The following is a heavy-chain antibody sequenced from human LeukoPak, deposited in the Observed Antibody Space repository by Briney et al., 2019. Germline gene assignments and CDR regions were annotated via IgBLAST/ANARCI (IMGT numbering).Heavy chain of an antibody. CDR1: GGTFSSYA. J-gene: IGHJ4*02. CDR2: IIPIFGTA. Sequence: VKVPCKASGGTFSSYAISRVRQAPGQGLEWMGGIIPIFGTANYAQKFQGRVTITADESTSTAYMELSSLRSEDTVVYYCARELRIYFDYWGQGTLVTVSS. CDR3: ARELRIYFDY. D-gene: IGHD4-17*01. V-gene: IGHV1-69*13.